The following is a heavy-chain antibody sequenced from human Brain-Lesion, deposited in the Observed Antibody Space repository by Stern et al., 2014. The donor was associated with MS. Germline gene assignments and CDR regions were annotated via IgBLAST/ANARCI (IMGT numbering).Heavy chain of an antibody. D-gene: IGHD3-10*01. CDR1: GVSLSTTGMR. J-gene: IGHJ6*02. CDR3: ARQRLYYYGSGTEGGMDV. V-gene: IGHV2-70*04. CDR2: LDLDDDK. Sequence: ESGPALVKPTQSLTLTCTLSGVSLSTTGMRVSWIRQPPGQALEWLARLDLDDDKFYSTSLKTRLTISKDTSKNQVVLTMTNMDPVDTATYYCARQRLYYYGSGTEGGMDVWGQGTTVTVSS.